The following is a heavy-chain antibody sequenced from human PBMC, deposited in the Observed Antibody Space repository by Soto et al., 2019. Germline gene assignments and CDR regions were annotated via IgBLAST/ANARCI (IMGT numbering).Heavy chain of an antibody. CDR1: GYTFNSYY. D-gene: IGHD5-18*01. V-gene: IGHV1-46*02. CDR3: ARGGYAWYFDL. Sequence: QVQLVQSGAEVKKPGASVKVSCKASGYTFNSYYIHWVRQAPGQGLEWMGIFNPSGGSTNYPQKLQGRVTLIRDTSTSTVYMELSSLRSEDTAIYYCARGGYAWYFDLWGRGTLVTVSS. J-gene: IGHJ2*01. CDR2: FNPSGGST.